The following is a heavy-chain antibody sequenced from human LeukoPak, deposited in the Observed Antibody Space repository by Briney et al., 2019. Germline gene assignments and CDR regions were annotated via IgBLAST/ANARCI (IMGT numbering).Heavy chain of an antibody. CDR1: GFTFSTYA. Sequence: GGSLRLSCAASGFTFSTYAMSWVRQAPGKGLEWVSASSGSGVNTYYADSVKGRFTISRDNSKNTLFLHMNSLRAENTAIYYCAKSGGSGNWRHYYTDVCGKGTTVTVSS. J-gene: IGHJ6*03. D-gene: IGHD3-10*01. V-gene: IGHV3-23*01. CDR3: AKSGGSGNWRHYYTDV. CDR2: SSGSGVNT.